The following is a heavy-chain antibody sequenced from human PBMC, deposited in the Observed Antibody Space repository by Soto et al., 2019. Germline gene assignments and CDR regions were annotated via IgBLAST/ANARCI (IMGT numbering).Heavy chain of an antibody. D-gene: IGHD5-12*01. CDR1: GFTFRRYW. CDR2: IYRDGSGT. Sequence: EVQLVESGGGLVQPGGYLSLSCGASGFTFRRYWMHWVRQAPGKGLVWVSRIYRDGSGTDYADSVWGRFTMSRDNAKNTLYLQMNRLSAEDTDLYYCVRDGDGFDFDYWGQGALVTVSS. CDR3: VRDGDGFDFDY. J-gene: IGHJ4*02. V-gene: IGHV3-74*01.